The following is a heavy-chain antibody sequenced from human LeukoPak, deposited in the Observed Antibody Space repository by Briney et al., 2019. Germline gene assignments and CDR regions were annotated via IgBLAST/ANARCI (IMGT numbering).Heavy chain of an antibody. CDR1: GGSISSGGYS. CDR3: ARGNTMIVVVLDY. J-gene: IGHJ4*02. CDR2: INHSGST. Sequence: PSQTLSLTCAVSGGSISSGGYSWSWIRQPPGKGLEWIGEINHSGSTNYNPSLKSRVTISVDTSKNQFSLKLSSVTAADTAVYYCARGNTMIVVVLDYWGQGTLVTVSS. V-gene: IGHV4-30-2*01. D-gene: IGHD3-22*01.